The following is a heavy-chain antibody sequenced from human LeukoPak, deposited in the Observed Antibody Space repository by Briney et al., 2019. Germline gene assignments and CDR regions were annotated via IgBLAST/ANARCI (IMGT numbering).Heavy chain of an antibody. D-gene: IGHD2-15*01. J-gene: IGHJ4*02. CDR2: IYTSGST. Sequence: SETLSLTCTVSGGSISSGSYYWSWIRQPAGKGLEWIGRIYTSGSTNYNPSLKSRVTISVDTSKNQFSLKLSSVTAADTAVYYCAIGGANFDYWGQGTLVTVSS. CDR3: AIGGANFDY. V-gene: IGHV4-61*02. CDR1: GGSISSGSYY.